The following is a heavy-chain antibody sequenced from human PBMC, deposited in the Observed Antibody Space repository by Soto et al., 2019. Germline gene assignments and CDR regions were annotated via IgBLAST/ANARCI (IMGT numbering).Heavy chain of an antibody. CDR2: IYHSGST. CDR3: ARGLGAARYFDF. CDR1: GDSISASGYS. J-gene: IGHJ4*02. V-gene: IGHV4-30-2*01. Sequence: QLHLQESGSGLVQPSQTLSLTCTVSGDSISASGYSWSWIRQTPGKGLEWIAYIYHSGSTSHNPSLQSRVAISIDKSENQFSLHLTSVTAADTAVYYCARGLGAARYFDFWGQGTLVTVSS.